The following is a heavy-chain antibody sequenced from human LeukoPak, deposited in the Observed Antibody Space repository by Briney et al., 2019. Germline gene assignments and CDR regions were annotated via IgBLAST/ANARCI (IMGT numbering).Heavy chain of an antibody. CDR1: EFTFSNYW. Sequence: GGSLRLSCAASEFTFSNYWMSWVRQAPGKGLEWISYISTSSSTMYYAHSVKGRFTISRDNAQSSLYLQMNSLRAEDTAVYYCARDFNMAIYCFDYWGQGTLVTVSS. J-gene: IGHJ4*02. CDR2: ISTSSSTM. D-gene: IGHD2/OR15-2a*01. V-gene: IGHV3-48*04. CDR3: ARDFNMAIYCFDY.